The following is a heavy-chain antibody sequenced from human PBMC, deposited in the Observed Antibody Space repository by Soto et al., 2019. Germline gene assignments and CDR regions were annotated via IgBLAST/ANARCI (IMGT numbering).Heavy chain of an antibody. J-gene: IGHJ4*02. V-gene: IGHV1-46*01. D-gene: IGHD2-2*01. CDR1: GYTFTSYY. CDR2: INPSGGST. CDR3: ARDGSRGGYYINASCSGSNDF. Sequence: GASVKVSCKASGYTFTSYYMHWVRQAPGQGLEWMGIINPSGGSTSYAQKFQGRVTMTRDTSTSTVYMELSSLRSEDTAVYYCARDGSRGGYYINASCSGSNDFWAQRTLVTVSS.